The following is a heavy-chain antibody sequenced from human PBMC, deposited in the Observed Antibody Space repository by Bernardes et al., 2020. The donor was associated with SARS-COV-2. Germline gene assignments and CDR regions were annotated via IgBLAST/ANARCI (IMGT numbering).Heavy chain of an antibody. CDR2: ISAYNGNT. D-gene: IGHD1-1*01. CDR3: ARDWERDGTFYYYYGMDV. J-gene: IGHJ6*02. Sequence: ASVKVSCKASGYTFTSYGISWVRQAPGQGLEWMGWISAYNGNTNYAQKLQGRVTMTTDTSTSTAYMELRSLRSDDTAVYYCARDWERDGTFYYYYGMDVWGQGTTVTVSS. CDR1: GYTFTSYG. V-gene: IGHV1-18*04.